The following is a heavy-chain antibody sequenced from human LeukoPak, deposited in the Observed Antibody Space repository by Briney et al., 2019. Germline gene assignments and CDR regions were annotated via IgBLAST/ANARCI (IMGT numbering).Heavy chain of an antibody. V-gene: IGHV3-23*01. CDR1: GFTFSNYA. CDR3: ARDGFDYYDSSGYYYFDS. J-gene: IGHJ4*02. Sequence: GGSLRLSCAASGFTFSNYAMSWVRQAPGKGLEWVSGISTSGGGIYYAHSVKGRFTISRDNSMNTLYLQMYSLRADDTAVYYCARDGFDYYDSSGYYYFDSWGQGTLVTVSS. D-gene: IGHD3-22*01. CDR2: ISTSGGGI.